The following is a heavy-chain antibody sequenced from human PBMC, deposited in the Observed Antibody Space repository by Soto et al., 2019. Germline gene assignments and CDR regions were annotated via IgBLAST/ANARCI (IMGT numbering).Heavy chain of an antibody. CDR3: ASYYCSSTSCYARDY. Sequence: GGSLRLSCAASGFTFSSYSMNWVRQAPGKGLEWVSYISSSSSTIYYADSVKGRFTISRDNAKNSLYLQMNSLRAEDTAVYYCASYYCSSTSCYARDYWGQGTLVTVSS. J-gene: IGHJ4*02. CDR2: ISSSSSTI. D-gene: IGHD2-2*01. V-gene: IGHV3-48*01. CDR1: GFTFSSYS.